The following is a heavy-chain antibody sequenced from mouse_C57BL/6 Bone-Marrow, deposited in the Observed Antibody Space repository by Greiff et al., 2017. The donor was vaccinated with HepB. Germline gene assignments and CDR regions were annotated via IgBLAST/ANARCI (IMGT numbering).Heavy chain of an antibody. D-gene: IGHD1-1*01. V-gene: IGHV3-6*01. CDR2: ISYDGSN. J-gene: IGHJ4*01. CDR1: GYSITSGYY. Sequence: EVQLVESGPGLVKPSQSLSLTCSVTGYSITSGYYWNWIRQFPGNKLEWMGYISYDGSNNYNPSLKNRISITRDTSKNQFFLKLNSVTTEDTATYYCALQAMDYWGQGTSVTVSS. CDR3: ALQAMDY.